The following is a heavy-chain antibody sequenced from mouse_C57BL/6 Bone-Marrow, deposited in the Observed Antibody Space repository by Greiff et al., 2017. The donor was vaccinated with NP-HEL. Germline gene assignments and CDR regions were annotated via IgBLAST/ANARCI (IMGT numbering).Heavy chain of an antibody. CDR1: GYAFTNYL. Sequence: QVQLQQSGAELVRPGTSVKVSCKASGYAFTNYLIEWVKQRPGQGLEWIGVINPGSGGTNYNEKFKGKGTLTADKSYRTAYMQLSSLTSDDAAVYFCAISGYYGSWGYFDVWGTGTTVTVSS. CDR3: AISGYYGSWGYFDV. V-gene: IGHV1-54*01. D-gene: IGHD1-1*01. J-gene: IGHJ1*03. CDR2: INPGSGGT.